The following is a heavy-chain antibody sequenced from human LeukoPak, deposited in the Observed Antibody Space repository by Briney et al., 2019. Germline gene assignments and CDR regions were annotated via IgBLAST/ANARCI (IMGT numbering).Heavy chain of an antibody. J-gene: IGHJ4*02. CDR1: GYTFTGYY. CDR3: ARDIFPLGVAVAGPLDY. D-gene: IGHD6-19*01. CDR2: INPNSGGT. Sequence: ASVKVSCKASGYTFTGYYMHWVRQAPGQGLEWMGWINPNSGGTNYAQKFQGRVTMTRDTSISTAYMELSRLRSDDTAVYYCARDIFPLGVAVAGPLDYWGQGTLVTVSS. V-gene: IGHV1-2*02.